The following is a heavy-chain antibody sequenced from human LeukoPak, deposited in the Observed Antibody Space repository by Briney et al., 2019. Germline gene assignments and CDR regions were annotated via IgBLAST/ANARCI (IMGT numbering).Heavy chain of an antibody. V-gene: IGHV3-66*01. J-gene: IGHJ4*02. CDR2: IYSGGST. CDR3: ARGQRFGELYFGY. CDR1: GFTVSSNY. D-gene: IGHD3-10*01. Sequence: GGSLRLSCAASGFTVSSNYMSWVRQAPGKGLEWVSVIYSGGSTYYADSVKGRVTISRDNSKNTLYLQMNSLRAEDTAVYYCARGQRFGELYFGYWGQGTLVTVSS.